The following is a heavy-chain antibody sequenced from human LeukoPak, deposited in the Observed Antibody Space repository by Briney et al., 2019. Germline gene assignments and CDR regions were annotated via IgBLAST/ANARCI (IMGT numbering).Heavy chain of an antibody. J-gene: IGHJ4*02. CDR2: IYYSGST. CDR1: GGSITSYY. D-gene: IGHD2-8*02. CDR3: ARTGGTIDY. Sequence: SETLSLTCTVSGGSITSYYWSWIRQPPGKGLEWIGYIYYSGSTYYNPSLKSRVTISVDTSKNQFSLKLNSVTAADTAVYYCARTGGTIDYWGQGTLVTVSS. V-gene: IGHV4-30-4*01.